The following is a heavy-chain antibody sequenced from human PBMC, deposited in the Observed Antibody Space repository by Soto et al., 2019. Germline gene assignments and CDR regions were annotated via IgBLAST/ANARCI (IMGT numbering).Heavy chain of an antibody. CDR1: GYTFTSYG. CDR3: ADLGLAARPPYGMDA. V-gene: IGHV1-18*01. J-gene: IGHJ6*02. Sequence: QVQLVQSGAEVKKPGASVKVSCKASGYTFTSYGISWVRQAPGQGLEWMGWISAYNGNTNYAQKLQGRVTMTTDTSTSTAYMELRSLKSYDTDVYYCADLGLAARPPYGMDAWGQGTKVTVSS. D-gene: IGHD6-6*01. CDR2: ISAYNGNT.